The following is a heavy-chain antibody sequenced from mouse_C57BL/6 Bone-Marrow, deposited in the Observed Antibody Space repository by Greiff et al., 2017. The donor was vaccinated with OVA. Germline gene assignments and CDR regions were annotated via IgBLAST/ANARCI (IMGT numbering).Heavy chain of an antibody. J-gene: IGHJ1*03. CDR1: GFNIKDYY. D-gene: IGHD1-1*01. Sequence: VQLQQSGAELVRPGASVTLSCTASGFNIKDYYMHWVKQRPEQGLEWIGRIDPEDGDTEYAPKFQGKATMTADPSSNTAYLQLRSLTSEGTAVYYCTTGLRVHYWYFDFWGTGTTVTVSS. V-gene: IGHV14-1*01. CDR2: IDPEDGDT. CDR3: TTGLRVHYWYFDF.